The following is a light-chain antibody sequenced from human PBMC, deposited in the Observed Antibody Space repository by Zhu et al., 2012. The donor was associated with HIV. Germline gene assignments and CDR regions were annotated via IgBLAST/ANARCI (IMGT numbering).Light chain of an antibody. V-gene: IGKV1-5*03. Sequence: DIQMTQSPPTLSASVGDRVTITCRASQTISTWLAWYQQKPGKAPKVLIYEASRLDSGVPSRFSGSGSGTEFTLTISSLQPDDSATYYCQQYNSYSRTFGQGTKVEIK. CDR1: QTISTW. J-gene: IGKJ1*01. CDR3: QQYNSYSRT. CDR2: EAS.